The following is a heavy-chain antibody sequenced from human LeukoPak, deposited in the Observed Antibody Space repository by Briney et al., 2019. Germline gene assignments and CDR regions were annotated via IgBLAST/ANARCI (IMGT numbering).Heavy chain of an antibody. D-gene: IGHD3-9*01. CDR1: GFTVSSNH. V-gene: IGHV3-53*01. J-gene: IGHJ4*02. CDR3: ARDGTDVLTDRIRFDY. CDR2: IHTDGST. Sequence: GGSLRLSCAASGFTVSSNHMNWVRQAPGKGLEWVSVIHTDGSTYYSDSVKGRLTISRDSSKNTLFLQMNSLRAEDTAVYHCARDGTDVLTDRIRFDYWGQGTLVTVSS.